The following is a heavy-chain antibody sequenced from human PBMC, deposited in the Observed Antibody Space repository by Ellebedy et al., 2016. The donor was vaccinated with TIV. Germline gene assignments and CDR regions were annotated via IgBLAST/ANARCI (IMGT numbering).Heavy chain of an antibody. CDR2: IYYSGTT. Sequence: SETLSLXCTVSGDSISSGGHYWNWIRQPPGKGLEWLGNIYYSGTTYYDPSLQSRLTISVDTSQNQFSLKLSSVTPEDTAIYYCTRDRVGTTGVWGQGTLVTVSS. CDR1: GDSISSGGHY. CDR3: TRDRVGTTGV. D-gene: IGHD1-26*01. V-gene: IGHV4-31*03. J-gene: IGHJ4*02.